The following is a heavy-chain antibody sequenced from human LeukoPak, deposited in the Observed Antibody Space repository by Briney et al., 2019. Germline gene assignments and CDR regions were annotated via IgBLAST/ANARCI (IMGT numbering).Heavy chain of an antibody. J-gene: IGHJ4*02. D-gene: IGHD6-19*01. V-gene: IGHV4-30-4*08. CDR1: GGSISSGDYY. Sequence: SETLSLTCTVSGGSISSGDYYWSWIHQPPGKGLEWIGYIYYSGSTYYNPSLKSRVTISVDTSKNQFSLKLSSVTAADTAVYYCARVVLDYSSGWYIDYWGQGTLVTVSS. CDR3: ARVVLDYSSGWYIDY. CDR2: IYYSGST.